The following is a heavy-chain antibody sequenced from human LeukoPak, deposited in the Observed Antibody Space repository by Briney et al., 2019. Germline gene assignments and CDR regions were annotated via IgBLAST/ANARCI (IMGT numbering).Heavy chain of an antibody. Sequence: KPSATLSLTCPVSGCSISSYYWSWIRQPPGKGLEWIGYIYYSGSTNYNPSLKSRVTISVDTSKNQFSLKLSSVTAADTAVYYCARARCSGGSCYWGWFSPWGQGTLVTVSS. J-gene: IGHJ5*02. D-gene: IGHD2-15*01. CDR1: GCSISSYY. CDR3: ARARCSGGSCYWGWFSP. V-gene: IGHV4-59*01. CDR2: IYYSGST.